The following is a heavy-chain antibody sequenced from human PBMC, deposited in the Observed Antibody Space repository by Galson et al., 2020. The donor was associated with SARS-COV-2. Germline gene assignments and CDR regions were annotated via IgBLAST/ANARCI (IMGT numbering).Heavy chain of an antibody. V-gene: IGHV3-49*03. CDR1: GYIFGNNA. CDR2: IENKIYGGTT. J-gene: IGHJ4*02. Sequence: GESLKISCTASGYIFGNNAMSWFRQAPGKGLEWVGIIENKIYGGTTEFAASVRGRFSISRDESKNIAYLQMNGLKVEDTAVYYCSGHGGGSSWGPGTLVTVSS. D-gene: IGHD3-10*01. CDR3: SGHGGGSS.